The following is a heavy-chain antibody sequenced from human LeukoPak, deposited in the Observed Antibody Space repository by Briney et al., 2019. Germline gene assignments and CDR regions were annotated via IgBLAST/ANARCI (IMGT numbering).Heavy chain of an antibody. Sequence: GASVKVSCKASGYTFTSYGISWVRQAPGQGLEWMGWMNPNSGNTGYAQKFQGRVTMTRNTSISTAYMELSSLRSEDTAMYYCARARYYYYYYVDVWGKGTTVTVSS. CDR3: ARARYYYYYYVDV. J-gene: IGHJ6*03. CDR2: MNPNSGNT. V-gene: IGHV1-8*02. CDR1: GYTFTSYG.